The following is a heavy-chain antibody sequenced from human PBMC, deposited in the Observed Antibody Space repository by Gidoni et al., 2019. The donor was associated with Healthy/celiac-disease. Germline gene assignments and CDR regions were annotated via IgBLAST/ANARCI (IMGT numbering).Heavy chain of an antibody. CDR1: GGSISSGSYY. CDR3: ARDRGSYGQRDNWFDP. Sequence: QVQLQESGPGLVKPSQTLSLTCTVSGGSISSGSYYWSWIRQPAGKGLEWIGRIYTSGSTNYNPSLKSRVTISVDTSKNQFSLKLSSVTAADTAVYYCARDRGSYGQRDNWFDPWGQGTLVTVSS. J-gene: IGHJ5*02. D-gene: IGHD5-18*01. CDR2: IYTSGST. V-gene: IGHV4-61*02.